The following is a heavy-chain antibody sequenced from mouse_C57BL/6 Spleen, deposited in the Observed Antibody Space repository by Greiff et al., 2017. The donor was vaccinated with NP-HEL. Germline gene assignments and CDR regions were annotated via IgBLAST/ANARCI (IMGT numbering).Heavy chain of an antibody. CDR3: ARRDYDWGDFDY. CDR2: IDPSDSET. V-gene: IGHV1-52*01. Sequence: QVQLQQSGAELVRPGSSVKLSCKASGYTFTSYWMHWVKQRPIQGLEWIGNIDPSDSETHYNQKFKDKATLTVDKSSSTAYMQLSSLTSEDSAVYYCARRDYDWGDFDYWGQGTTLTVSS. D-gene: IGHD2-4*01. J-gene: IGHJ2*01. CDR1: GYTFTSYW.